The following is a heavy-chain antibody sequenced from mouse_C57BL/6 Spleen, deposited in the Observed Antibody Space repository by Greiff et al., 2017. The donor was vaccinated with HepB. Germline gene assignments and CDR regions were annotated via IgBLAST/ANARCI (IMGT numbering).Heavy chain of an antibody. CDR2: IWSGGST. CDR3: ARNGGDYDVEAWFAY. V-gene: IGHV2-2*01. D-gene: IGHD2-4*01. CDR1: GFSLTSYG. J-gene: IGHJ3*01. Sequence: VQLVESGPGLVQPSQSLSITCTVSGFSLTSYGVHWVRQSPGKGLEWLGVIWSGGSTDYNAAFISRLSISKDNSKSQVFFKMNSLQADDTAIYYCARNGGDYDVEAWFAYWGQGTLVTVSA.